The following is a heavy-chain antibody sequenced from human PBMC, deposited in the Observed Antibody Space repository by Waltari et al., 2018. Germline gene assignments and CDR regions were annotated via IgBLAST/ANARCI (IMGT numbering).Heavy chain of an antibody. Sequence: QVQRVQSGAEVKKPGASVKVSGKVYGYTLTELTIHRFRQDPGKGLEWMEGFDPEDGETIYAQKFQGRVTMTEDTSTDTAYMELSSLRSEDTAVYYCATGGVNVVPAALNLDYWGQGTLVTVSS. CDR1: GYTLTELT. J-gene: IGHJ4*02. D-gene: IGHD2-2*01. CDR2: FDPEDGET. CDR3: ATGGVNVVPAALNLDY. V-gene: IGHV1-24*01.